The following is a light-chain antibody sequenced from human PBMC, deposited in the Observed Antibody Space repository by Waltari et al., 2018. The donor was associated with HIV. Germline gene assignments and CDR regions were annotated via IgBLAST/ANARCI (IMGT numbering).Light chain of an antibody. CDR1: QSIGSK. CDR3: QQYNNWWT. J-gene: IGKJ1*01. Sequence: EIVMTQSPATLSVSPGERATLSCRASQSIGSKIAWYQQKPGQAPRRLIYGASTRATGIPARFSGTGSGTEFTLTIGSLQSEDFAVYYCQQYNNWWTFGLGTKVEI. CDR2: GAS. V-gene: IGKV3-15*01.